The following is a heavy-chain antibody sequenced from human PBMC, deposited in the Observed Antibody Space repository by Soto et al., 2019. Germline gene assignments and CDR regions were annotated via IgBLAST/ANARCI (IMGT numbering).Heavy chain of an antibody. J-gene: IGHJ5*02. Sequence: GASVKVPWKAAGYTFTCCYMHWVRQAPGQGLEWMGIINPSGGSTSYAQKFQGRVTMTRDTSTSTVYMELSSLRSEDTAVYYCARDVLGYCTNGVCSRSANWFDPWGQGTLVTVSS. CDR2: INPSGGST. V-gene: IGHV1-46*01. CDR1: GYTFTCCY. CDR3: ARDVLGYCTNGVCSRSANWFDP. D-gene: IGHD2-8*01.